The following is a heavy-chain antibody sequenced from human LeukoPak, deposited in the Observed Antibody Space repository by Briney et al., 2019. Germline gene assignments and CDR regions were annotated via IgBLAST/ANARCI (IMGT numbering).Heavy chain of an antibody. CDR3: ARDPGPDYYDSSGYYSLNAFDI. D-gene: IGHD3-22*01. V-gene: IGHV4-59*01. J-gene: IGHJ3*02. CDR2: IYYSGST. Sequence: PSETLSLTXTVSGGSISSYYWSWIWQPPGKGLEWIGYIYYSGSTNYNPSLKSQVTISVDTSKNQFSLKLSSVTAADTAVYYCARDPGPDYYDSSGYYSLNAFDIWGQGTMVTVSS. CDR1: GGSISSYY.